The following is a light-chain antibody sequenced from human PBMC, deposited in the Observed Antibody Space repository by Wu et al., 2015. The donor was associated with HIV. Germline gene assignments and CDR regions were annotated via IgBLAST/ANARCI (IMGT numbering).Light chain of an antibody. CDR3: QHYNTYSYS. Sequence: DIQMTQPPSTLSSSVGDRVTITCRASQSIGSWLAWYQQKPGKAPKLLIYKASSLESGVPSRFSGSGSGTEFTLTISGLQPDDFATYYCQHYNTYSYSFGQGTKLEIK. CDR1: QSIGSW. J-gene: IGKJ2*03. CDR2: KAS. V-gene: IGKV1-5*03.